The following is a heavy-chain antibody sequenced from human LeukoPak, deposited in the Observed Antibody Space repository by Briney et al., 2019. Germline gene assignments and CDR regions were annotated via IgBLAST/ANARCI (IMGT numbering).Heavy chain of an antibody. D-gene: IGHD2-21*02. CDR3: ARGQSSVVTDIPYYFDY. CDR1: GGSFSGYY. V-gene: IGHV4-34*01. Sequence: SETLSLTCAVYGGSFSGYYWSWIRQPPGKGLEWIGEINHSGSTNYNPSLKSRVTTSVDTSKKQFSLKLSSVTAADTAVYYCARGQSSVVTDIPYYFDYWGRGTVVTVSS. J-gene: IGHJ4*02. CDR2: INHSGST.